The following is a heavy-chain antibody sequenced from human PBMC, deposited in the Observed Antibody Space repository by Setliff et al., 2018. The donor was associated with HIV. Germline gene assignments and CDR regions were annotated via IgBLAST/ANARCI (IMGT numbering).Heavy chain of an antibody. CDR2: IYISGSA. CDR3: ARDDSSSWYSSLSF. CDR1: GDSINSGSYH. J-gene: IGHJ1*01. V-gene: IGHV4-61*02. Sequence: PSETLSLTCTVSGDSINSGSYHWNWIRQPAGKGLEWIGRIYISGSANYNPSLKSRVTISVDTSKNQVSLKLSSVTAADTAICYCARDDSSSWYSSLSFWGQGTLVTVSS. D-gene: IGHD6-13*01.